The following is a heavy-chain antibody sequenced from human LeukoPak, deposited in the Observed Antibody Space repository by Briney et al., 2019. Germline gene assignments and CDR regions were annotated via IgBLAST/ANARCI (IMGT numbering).Heavy chain of an antibody. D-gene: IGHD3-16*01. Sequence: GGSLRLSCAASAFTFSNSGMHWDRQAPGKGLEWVAYIQYDGSQKNYGDSVKGRFTISRDNSKNTVHLQMNSLRDEDTALYYCARDLLSLPHKYFDSWGQGTLVTVSS. V-gene: IGHV3-30*02. CDR3: ARDLLSLPHKYFDS. J-gene: IGHJ4*02. CDR2: IQYDGSQK. CDR1: AFTFSNSG.